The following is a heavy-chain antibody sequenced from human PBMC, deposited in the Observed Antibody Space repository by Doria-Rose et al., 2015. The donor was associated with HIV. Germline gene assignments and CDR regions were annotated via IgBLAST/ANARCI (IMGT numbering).Heavy chain of an antibody. D-gene: IGHD6-13*01. CDR1: GVSLSSPGMG. J-gene: IGHJ4*02. CDR3: ARIKSSRWYHKYYFDF. Sequence: QITLKESGPVLVKPTGTLTLTCTVSGVSLSSPGMGVSWIRQPPGKALEWLANIFSDDERSYKTSLKSRLTISRGTSKSQVVLTMTDMDPVDTATHYCARIKSSRWYHKYYFDFWGQGTLVIVSA. V-gene: IGHV2-26*01. CDR2: IFSDDER.